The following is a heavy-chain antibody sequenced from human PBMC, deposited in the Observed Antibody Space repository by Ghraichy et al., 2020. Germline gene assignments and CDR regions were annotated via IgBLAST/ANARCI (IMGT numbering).Heavy chain of an antibody. D-gene: IGHD3-10*01. CDR3: ARGPRASSRFDP. CDR2: ISASSGTT. J-gene: IGHJ5*02. CDR1: GYTFTFYG. V-gene: IGHV1-18*01. Sequence: VKVSCKASGYTFTFYGISWVRQAPGQGLEWIGWISASSGTTNYAQKFQGRVTMTTETSTTTAYMELTSLTSDDTAVYFCARGPRASSRFDPWGQGTLVTVSS.